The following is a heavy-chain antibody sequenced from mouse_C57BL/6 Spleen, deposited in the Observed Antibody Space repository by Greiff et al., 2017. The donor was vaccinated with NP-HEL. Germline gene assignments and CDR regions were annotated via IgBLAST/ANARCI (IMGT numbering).Heavy chain of an antibody. D-gene: IGHD2-5*01. CDR3: ARPSYSNSFYAMDY. CDR1: GFTFSDYG. Sequence: EVQLVESGGGLVKPGGSLKLSCAASGFTFSDYGMHWVRQAPEKGLEWVAYISSGSSTIYYADTVKGRFTISRDNAKNTLFLQMTSLRSEDTAMYYCARPSYSNSFYAMDYWGQGTSVTVSS. CDR2: ISSGSSTI. J-gene: IGHJ4*01. V-gene: IGHV5-17*01.